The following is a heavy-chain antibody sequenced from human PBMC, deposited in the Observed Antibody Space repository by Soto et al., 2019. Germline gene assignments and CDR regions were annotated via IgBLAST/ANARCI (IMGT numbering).Heavy chain of an antibody. CDR1: GFSFSDYY. CDR3: ASWMWQHRLDY. Sequence: QVQLVESGGGLVKPGGSLRLSCAASGFSFSDYYMSWIRQAPGKGLEWVSYSSSRSSNTKYADSVKGRFTISRDNAKNSLYLQMNSLTGDDTAVYYCASWMWQHRLDYWGQGTLVTVSS. V-gene: IGHV3-11*06. D-gene: IGHD6-13*01. J-gene: IGHJ4*02. CDR2: SSSRSSNT.